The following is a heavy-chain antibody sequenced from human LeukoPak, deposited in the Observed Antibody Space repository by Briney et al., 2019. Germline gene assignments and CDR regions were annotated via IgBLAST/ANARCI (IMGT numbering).Heavy chain of an antibody. Sequence: GGSLRLSCAASGFTFSSYSMNWVRQAPGKGLEWIADITISGHTKNYADSVKGRFTISRDNARTSLYLQMNSLRVEDTGVYYCARGDPHADLWGQGTLVTVSS. CDR3: ARGDPHADL. V-gene: IGHV3-48*04. J-gene: IGHJ5*02. CDR1: GFTFSSYS. CDR2: ITISGHTK.